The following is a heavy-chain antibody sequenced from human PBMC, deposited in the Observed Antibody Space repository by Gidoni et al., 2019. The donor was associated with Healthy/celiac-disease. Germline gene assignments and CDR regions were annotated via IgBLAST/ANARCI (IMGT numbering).Heavy chain of an antibody. CDR2: IYYSGST. Sequence: QLQLQESGPGLVKPSETLSLTCTVSGGSISSSSYYWGWIRQPPGKGLEWIGSIYYSGSTYYNPSLKSRVTISVDTSKNQFSLKLSSVTAADTAVYYCASQSRSGSYYYWGQGTLVTVSS. CDR3: ASQSRSGSYYY. D-gene: IGHD1-26*01. CDR1: GGSISSSSYY. J-gene: IGHJ4*02. V-gene: IGHV4-39*01.